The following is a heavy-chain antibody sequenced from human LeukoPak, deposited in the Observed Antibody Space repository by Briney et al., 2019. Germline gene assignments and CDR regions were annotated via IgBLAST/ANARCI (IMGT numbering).Heavy chain of an antibody. V-gene: IGHV3-7*01. Sequence: PGGSLRLSCAASGFTFSSYWMSWARQAPGKGLEWVAKIKQDGSEKYYVDSVKGRFTISRDNAKNSLYLQMNSLRVEDTAVYYCARVHISFDIVVVPAGFDIWGQGTMVTVSS. CDR2: IKQDGSEK. CDR1: GFTFSSYW. CDR3: ARVHISFDIVVVPAGFDI. D-gene: IGHD2-2*01. J-gene: IGHJ3*02.